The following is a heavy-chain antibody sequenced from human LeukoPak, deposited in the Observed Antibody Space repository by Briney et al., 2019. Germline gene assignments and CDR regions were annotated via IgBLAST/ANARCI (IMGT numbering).Heavy chain of an antibody. J-gene: IGHJ4*02. CDR2: IRYDGSNK. CDR3: ANDGILPGGY. D-gene: IGHD2-15*01. CDR1: GFTFSSYG. Sequence: GGSLRLSCAASGFTFSSYGMHWVRRAPGKGLEWVAFIRYDGSNKYYADSVKGRFTISRDNSKNTLYLQMNSLRAEDTAVYYCANDGILPGGYWGQGTLVTVSS. V-gene: IGHV3-30*02.